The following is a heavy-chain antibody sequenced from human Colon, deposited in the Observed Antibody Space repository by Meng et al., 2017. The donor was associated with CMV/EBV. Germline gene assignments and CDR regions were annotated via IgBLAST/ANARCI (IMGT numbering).Heavy chain of an antibody. D-gene: IGHD6-13*01. CDR2: IYYGGST. CDR1: GGSISNTRYY. J-gene: IGHJ3*02. CDR3: VRVGGQRQLVRQYRGGDAFDI. Sequence: SETLSLTCTVSGGSISNTRYYWGWIRQSPGKGLEWIGSIYYGGSTSYNPSLRSRVTLSVDTSKNQFSLTLSSVTAADTAVYYCVRVGGQRQLVRQYRGGDAFDIWGQGTMVTVSS. V-gene: IGHV4-39*07.